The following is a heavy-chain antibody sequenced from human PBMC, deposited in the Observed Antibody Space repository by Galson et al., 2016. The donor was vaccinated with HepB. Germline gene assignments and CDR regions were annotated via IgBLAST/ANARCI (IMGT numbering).Heavy chain of an antibody. CDR1: GFTFGDYS. Sequence: SLRLSCAASGFTFGDYSMSWVRQAPGKGLEWVSDISGSGISTDYAVSVKGRFTISRDNAKTTLHLLMTSLRAEDTATYFCARGGRLGNCGGSRCLAAFDSWGQGTLVTVSS. CDR2: ISGSGIST. D-gene: IGHD2-21*01. V-gene: IGHV3-23*01. J-gene: IGHJ4*02. CDR3: ARGGRLGNCGGSRCLAAFDS.